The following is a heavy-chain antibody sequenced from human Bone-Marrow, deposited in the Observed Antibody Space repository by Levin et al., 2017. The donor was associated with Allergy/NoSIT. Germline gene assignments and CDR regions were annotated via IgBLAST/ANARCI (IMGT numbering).Heavy chain of an antibody. CDR1: GFTFRTYW. Sequence: LSLTCAASGFTFRTYWMSWVRQAPGKGLEWVANIKQDGSEKYYVDSVKGRFTISRDNAKDSLYLQMNSLRAEDTAVYYCARCRDGGYCNGGNAYWGQGTLVTVSS. V-gene: IGHV3-7*01. CDR2: IKQDGSEK. CDR3: ARCRDGGYCNGGNAY. J-gene: IGHJ4*02. D-gene: IGHD2-15*01.